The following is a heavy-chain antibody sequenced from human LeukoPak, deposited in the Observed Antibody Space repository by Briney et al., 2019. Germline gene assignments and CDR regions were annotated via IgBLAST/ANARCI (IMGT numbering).Heavy chain of an antibody. J-gene: IGHJ6*02. Sequence: ASVKVSCKASGGTFSSYAISWVRQAPGQGLEWMGRIISILGIANYAQKFQGRVTITADKSTSTAYIELSSLRSEDTAVYYCARVWFGELLTEYYYYGMDVWGQGTTVTVSS. V-gene: IGHV1-69*04. CDR1: GGTFSSYA. D-gene: IGHD3-10*01. CDR3: ARVWFGELLTEYYYYGMDV. CDR2: IISILGIA.